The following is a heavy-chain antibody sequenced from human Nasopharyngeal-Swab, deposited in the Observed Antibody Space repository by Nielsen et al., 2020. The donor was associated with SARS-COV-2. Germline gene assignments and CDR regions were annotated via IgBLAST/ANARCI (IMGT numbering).Heavy chain of an antibody. J-gene: IGHJ5*02. D-gene: IGHD6-6*01. CDR1: GYTFTGYY. Sequence: ASVKVSCKASGYTFTGYYMHWVRQAPGQGLEWMGWINPNSGGTNYAQKFQGRVTMTRDTSISTAYMELSRLRSVDTAVYYCARAPQVKQLVLGGWFDPWGQGTLVTVSS. V-gene: IGHV1-2*02. CDR3: ARAPQVKQLVLGGWFDP. CDR2: INPNSGGT.